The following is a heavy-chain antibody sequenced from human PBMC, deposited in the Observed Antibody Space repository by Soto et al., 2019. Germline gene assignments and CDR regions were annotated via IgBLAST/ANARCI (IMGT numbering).Heavy chain of an antibody. CDR1: GFTFDSYA. CDR2: IDGNGIST. V-gene: IGHV3-23*01. Sequence: LESGGGVVRPGGSLRLSCAASGFTFDSYAMTWVRQAPGKGLEWVSVIDGNGISTYYADSVKGRFTISRDNSKNTLYLQLSSLRADDTAVYYCAKGLAKIGGAGSCSFDPWGPGTLVNVSS. D-gene: IGHD2-15*01. J-gene: IGHJ5*02. CDR3: AKGLAKIGGAGSCSFDP.